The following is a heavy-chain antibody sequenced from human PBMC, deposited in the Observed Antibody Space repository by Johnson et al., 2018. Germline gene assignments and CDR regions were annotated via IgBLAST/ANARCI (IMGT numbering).Heavy chain of an antibody. V-gene: IGHV3-33*01. Sequence: VQLVESGGGVVQPGRSLRLPCAASGFTFSSYGMHWVRQAPGKGLEWVAVIWYDGSNKNYADYGKGRFTISRDNSKTILYLQMNGLRAEAAAVYHCARDRSGDLLFDHWGQGTPVTVSS. J-gene: IGHJ4*02. CDR1: GFTFSSYG. D-gene: IGHD3-10*01. CDR3: ARDRSGDLLFDH. CDR2: IWYDGSNK.